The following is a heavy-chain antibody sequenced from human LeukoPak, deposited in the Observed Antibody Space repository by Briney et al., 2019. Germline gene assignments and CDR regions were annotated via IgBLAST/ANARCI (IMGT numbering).Heavy chain of an antibody. J-gene: IGHJ4*02. V-gene: IGHV4-38-2*01. CDR1: GYSISSGYY. CDR3: ARGRLYLDY. Sequence: SETLSLTCAVSGYSISSGYYWGWIRQPPGKGLEWIGSIYHSGSTYYNPSLKSRVTISVDTSKNQFSLKLSSVAAADTAVYYCARGRLYLDYWGQGTLVTVSS. D-gene: IGHD5-12*01. CDR2: IYHSGST.